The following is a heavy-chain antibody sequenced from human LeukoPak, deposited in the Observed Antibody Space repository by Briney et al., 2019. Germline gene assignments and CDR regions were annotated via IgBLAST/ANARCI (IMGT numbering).Heavy chain of an antibody. J-gene: IGHJ4*02. CDR3: ARDRGAGYGFDY. D-gene: IGHD5-12*01. V-gene: IGHV1-2*02. CDR2: INPNSGGT. Sequence: ASVKVSCKASGYTFTGYYMHWVRQAPGQGLEWMGWINPNSGGTNYAQKFQGRVTMTRDTSISTAYMELNRLRSDDTAVYYCARDRGAGYGFDYWGQGTLVTVSS. CDR1: GYTFTGYY.